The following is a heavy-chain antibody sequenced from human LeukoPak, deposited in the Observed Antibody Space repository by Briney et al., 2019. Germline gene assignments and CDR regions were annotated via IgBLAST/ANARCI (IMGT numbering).Heavy chain of an antibody. D-gene: IGHD6-13*01. V-gene: IGHV4-59*01. Sequence: SETLSLTCTVSGGSISSYYWSWIRQPPGKGLEWIGYIYYSGSTNYNPSLKSRVTISVDTSKNQLSLKLSSVTAADTAVYYCARAGYRQYYFDYWGQGTLVTVSS. CDR3: ARAGYRQYYFDY. J-gene: IGHJ4*02. CDR1: GGSISSYY. CDR2: IYYSGST.